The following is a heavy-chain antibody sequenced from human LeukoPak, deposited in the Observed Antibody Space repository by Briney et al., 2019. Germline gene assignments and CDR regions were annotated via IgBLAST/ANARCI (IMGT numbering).Heavy chain of an antibody. V-gene: IGHV3-9*01. D-gene: IGHD2-2*02. J-gene: IGHJ4*02. CDR2: ISWNSGSI. CDR3: AKADYTHLFDY. CDR1: GFTFDDYA. Sequence: GRSLRLSCAASGFTFDDYAMHWVRQAPGKGLEWVSGISWNSGSIGYADSVKGRFTISRDNAKNSLYLQMNSLRAEDTALYYCAKADYTHLFDYWGQGTPVTVSS.